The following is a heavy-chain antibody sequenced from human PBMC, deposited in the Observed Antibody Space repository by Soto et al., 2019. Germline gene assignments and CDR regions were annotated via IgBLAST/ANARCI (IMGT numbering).Heavy chain of an antibody. CDR3: ARDGLIEGSDIWLFDY. J-gene: IGHJ4*02. CDR2: IWYDGSNK. V-gene: IGHV3-33*01. D-gene: IGHD2-21*01. Sequence: QVQLVESGGGVVQPGRSLRLSCAASGFTFSSYGMHRVRQAPGKGLEWVAVIWYDGSNKYYADSVKGRFTISRDNSKNTLYLQMNSLRAEDTAVYYCARDGLIEGSDIWLFDYWGQGTLVTVSS. CDR1: GFTFSSYG.